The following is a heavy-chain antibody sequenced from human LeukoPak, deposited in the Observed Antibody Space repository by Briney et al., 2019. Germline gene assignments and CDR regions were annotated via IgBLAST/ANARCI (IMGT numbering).Heavy chain of an antibody. Sequence: ASVKVSCKASGYTFTSYGISWVRQAPGQGLEWMGWISAYNGNTNYAQKLQGRVTMTTDTSTSTAYMELRSLRSDDTAVYYCARDAPGFQGDYYYYMDVWGKGTTVTVSS. CDR2: ISAYNGNT. J-gene: IGHJ6*03. D-gene: IGHD2-21*01. V-gene: IGHV1-18*01. CDR1: GYTFTSYG. CDR3: ARDAPGFQGDYYYYMDV.